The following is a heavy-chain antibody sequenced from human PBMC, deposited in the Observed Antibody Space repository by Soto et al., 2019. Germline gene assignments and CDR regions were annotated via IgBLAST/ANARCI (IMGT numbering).Heavy chain of an antibody. CDR2: IYYSGST. Sequence: SETLSLTCTVSGGSISSSSYYWGWIRQPPGKGLEWIGSIYYSGSTYYNPSLKSRVTMTRDTSTSTVYMELSSLRSEDTAVYYCARERPEEDIVVVPAAMSAPPPFDPWGQGTLVTVSS. J-gene: IGHJ5*02. V-gene: IGHV4-39*07. D-gene: IGHD2-2*01. CDR3: ARERPEEDIVVVPAAMSAPPPFDP. CDR1: GGSISSSSYY.